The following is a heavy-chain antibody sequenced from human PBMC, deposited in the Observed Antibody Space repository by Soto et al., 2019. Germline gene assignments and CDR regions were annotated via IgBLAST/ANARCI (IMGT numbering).Heavy chain of an antibody. J-gene: IGHJ4*02. CDR2: IKYDGSEK. CDR1: GFTFSSNW. D-gene: IGHD3-16*01. Sequence: EVQLVESGGGLVQPGRSLRLSCVVSGFTFSSNWMSWVRQAPGKGLEWLANIKYDGSEKYYGDSVKGRFAISRDNAKNSLYLQMNSLRVDDTAVYYCARGLYSRGYWGQGTLVTVSS. CDR3: ARGLYSRGY. V-gene: IGHV3-7*03.